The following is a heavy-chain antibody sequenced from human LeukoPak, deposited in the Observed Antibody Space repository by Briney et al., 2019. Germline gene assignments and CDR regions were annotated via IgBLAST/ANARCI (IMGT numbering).Heavy chain of an antibody. Sequence: GASVKVSCKASGYTFNGYYMHWVRQAPGQGLEWMGWINPNSGGTNYAQKFQGRVTMTRDTSISTAYMELSRLRSDDTAVYYCARVLFYYGSGSSLGYWGQGTLVTVSS. D-gene: IGHD3-10*01. CDR2: INPNSGGT. CDR1: GYTFNGYY. V-gene: IGHV1-2*02. J-gene: IGHJ4*02. CDR3: ARVLFYYGSGSSLGY.